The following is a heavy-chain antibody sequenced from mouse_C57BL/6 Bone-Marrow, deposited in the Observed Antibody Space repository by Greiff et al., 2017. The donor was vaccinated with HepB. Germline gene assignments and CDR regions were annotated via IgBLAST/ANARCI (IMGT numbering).Heavy chain of an antibody. V-gene: IGHV5-6*01. J-gene: IGHJ3*01. CDR3: ATPIYYYGSRWFAY. CDR2: ISSGGSYT. Sequence: EVMLVESGGDLVKPGGSLKLSCAASGFTFSSYGMSWVRQTPDKRLEWVATISSGGSYTYYPDSVKGRFTISRDNAKNTLYLQMSSLKSEDTAMYYSATPIYYYGSRWFAYWGQGTLVTVSA. CDR1: GFTFSSYG. D-gene: IGHD1-1*01.